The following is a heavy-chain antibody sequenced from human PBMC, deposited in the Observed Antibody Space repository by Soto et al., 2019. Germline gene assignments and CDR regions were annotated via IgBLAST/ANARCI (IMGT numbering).Heavy chain of an antibody. Sequence: QVQLQESGPGLVKPSQTLSLTCTVSGGSISSGGYYWSWIRQHPGKGLEWIGYIYYSGSTYYNPSLRSRVTISVDPSQDQFALKLSSVTAADTAVYDCARKPADSGYDYVGGAFDIWGQGTMVTVSS. J-gene: IGHJ3*02. CDR2: IYYSGST. V-gene: IGHV4-31*03. D-gene: IGHD5-12*01. CDR1: GGSISSGGYY. CDR3: ARKPADSGYDYVGGAFDI.